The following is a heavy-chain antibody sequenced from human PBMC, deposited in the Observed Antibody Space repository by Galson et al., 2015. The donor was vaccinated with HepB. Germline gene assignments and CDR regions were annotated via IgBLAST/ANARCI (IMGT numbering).Heavy chain of an antibody. CDR1: GYTFTGYC. Sequence: SVKVSCKASGYTFTGYCMNWVRQAPGQGLEWMGWISAYNGNTNYAQKLQGRVTMTTDTSTSTAYMELRSLRSDDAAVYYCARVTDVYTSHAIDNWGQGTLVTVSS. CDR2: ISAYNGNT. V-gene: IGHV1-18*04. D-gene: IGHD5-24*01. CDR3: ARVTDVYTSHAIDN. J-gene: IGHJ4*02.